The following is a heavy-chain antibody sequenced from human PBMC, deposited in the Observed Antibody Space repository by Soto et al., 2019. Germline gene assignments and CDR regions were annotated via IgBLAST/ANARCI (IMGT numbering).Heavy chain of an antibody. D-gene: IGHD2-8*01. V-gene: IGHV1-69*01. CDR1: GGTFSSYA. CDR2: IIPIFGTA. CDR3: ARSLAGVSHNSFDI. Sequence: QVQLVQSWAEVKKPGSSVKVSCKASGGTFSSYAISWVRQAPGQGLEWMGGIIPIFGTANYAQKFQGRVTVTAAQSRSTAYMTLSTLRSEDTAVYYCARSLAGVSHNSFDIWGKGRMVTVSS. J-gene: IGHJ3*02.